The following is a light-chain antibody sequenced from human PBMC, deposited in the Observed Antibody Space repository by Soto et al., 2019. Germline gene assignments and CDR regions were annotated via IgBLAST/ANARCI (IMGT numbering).Light chain of an antibody. J-gene: IGKJ5*01. CDR1: QSISNN. Sequence: ETVMTQSPGTLSVSPGGRVTLSCRASQSISNNLAWYQQRSGQAPRLLIYGASTRAPGVPARFSGSGSGTDFTLTISSLQSEDFAVYYCPQYNNWPPVTFGQGTRLEIK. CDR2: GAS. CDR3: PQYNNWPPVT. V-gene: IGKV3-15*01.